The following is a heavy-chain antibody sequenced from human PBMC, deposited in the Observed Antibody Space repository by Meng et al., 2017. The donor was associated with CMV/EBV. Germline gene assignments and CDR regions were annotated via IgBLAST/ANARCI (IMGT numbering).Heavy chain of an antibody. CDR2: IYYSGSN. D-gene: IGHD3-3*01. CDR1: GCYISSGDYY. CDR3: ARDNRRGGVDY. Sequence: QWEEQEVGPGVEKTSQSLSLTCTVYGCYISSGDYYWSLIGQPPGKGLEWIGYIYYSGSNYYTPSIQSRVTISVDTYKNQFSLKLSAVTAEDTAVYYCARDNRRGGVDYWGQGTLVTVSS. V-gene: IGHV4-30-4*08. J-gene: IGHJ4*02.